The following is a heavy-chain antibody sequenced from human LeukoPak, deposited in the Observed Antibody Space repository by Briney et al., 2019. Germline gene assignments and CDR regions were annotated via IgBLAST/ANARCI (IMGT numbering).Heavy chain of an antibody. CDR2: IKEDGSEK. D-gene: IGHD5-18*01. V-gene: IGHV3-7*03. CDR3: ARDHNYGSDY. J-gene: IGHJ4*02. CDR1: GFTFRSYW. Sequence: PGGSLRLSGAASGFTFRSYWMSWVRQAPGKGLEWVANIKEDGSEKYYVDSVKGRFTISRDSAKNSLYLQMNSLRVEDTAVYYCARDHNYGSDYWGQGTLVTVSS.